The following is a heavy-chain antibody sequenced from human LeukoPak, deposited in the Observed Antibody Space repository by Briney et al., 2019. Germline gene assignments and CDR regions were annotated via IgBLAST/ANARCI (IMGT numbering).Heavy chain of an antibody. J-gene: IGHJ4*02. CDR3: ATTSDAPANV. CDR2: IRQDGAVI. V-gene: IGHV3-7*01. Sequence: GGSLRLSCVMSGSTLSTYYMSWVRQAPGKGLEWVANIRQDGAVIYYVDSVKGRFTISRDNAKNSLYLQMSSLRAEDTGLYYCATTSDAPANVWGQGTLVTVSS. CDR1: GSTLSTYY. D-gene: IGHD2-2*01.